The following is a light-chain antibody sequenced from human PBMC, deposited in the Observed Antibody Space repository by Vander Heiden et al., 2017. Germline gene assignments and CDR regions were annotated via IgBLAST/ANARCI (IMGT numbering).Light chain of an antibody. CDR3: QQYNFYPLT. CDR2: GAS. CDR1: QGIDNF. Sequence: DVQMTQSPSSLSVFVGDSATITGRASQGIDNFLAWFQQKPGKAPKPLISGASTLQSGFPSRFSGSGYGTEFTLTISSLQPEDFATYYCQQYNFYPLTFGGGTNVDI. J-gene: IGKJ4*01. V-gene: IGKV1-16*01.